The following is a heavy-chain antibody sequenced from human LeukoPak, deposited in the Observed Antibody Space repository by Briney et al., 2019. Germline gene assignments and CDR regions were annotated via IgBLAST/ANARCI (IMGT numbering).Heavy chain of an antibody. Sequence: ASVKVSCKASGYTFTGYFMHWVRQAPGQGLEXXXXXXXNTGGTNYAQKFQGWVTMTRDTSISTAYMELSRLRSDDTAVYYCARGGYYYGSGSYRDAFDIWGQGTMVTVSS. D-gene: IGHD3-10*01. CDR1: GYTFTGYF. V-gene: IGHV1-2*04. CDR3: ARGGYYYGSGSYRDAFDI. J-gene: IGHJ3*02. CDR2: XXXNTGGT.